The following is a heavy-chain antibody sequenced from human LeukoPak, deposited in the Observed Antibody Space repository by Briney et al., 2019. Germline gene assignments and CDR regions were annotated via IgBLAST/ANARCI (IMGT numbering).Heavy chain of an antibody. CDR3: AKVTGSTPPVVYYFDY. Sequence: PGGSLRLSCAASGFMFSSYWMSWVRQAPGKGLEWVANIKQDGSEKYYVDSVKGRFTISRDNAKNSLFVQMNSLRAEDTAVYFCAKVTGSTPPVVYYFDYWGQGTLVTVSS. J-gene: IGHJ4*02. D-gene: IGHD1-20*01. CDR2: IKQDGSEK. V-gene: IGHV3-7*01. CDR1: GFMFSSYW.